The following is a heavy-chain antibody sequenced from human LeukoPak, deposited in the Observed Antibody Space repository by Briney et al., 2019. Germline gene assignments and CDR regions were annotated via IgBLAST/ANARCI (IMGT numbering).Heavy chain of an antibody. CDR1: GGSFSGYY. D-gene: IGHD5-18*01. Sequence: PSETLSLTCAVYGGSFSGYYWSWIRQPPGKGLEWIGEINHSGSTNYNPSLKSRVTISVDTSKNQFSLKLSSVTAADTAVYYCARGQVYSYGCTLFIFDYWGQGTLDTVSS. J-gene: IGHJ4*02. CDR3: ARGQVYSYGCTLFIFDY. V-gene: IGHV4-34*01. CDR2: INHSGST.